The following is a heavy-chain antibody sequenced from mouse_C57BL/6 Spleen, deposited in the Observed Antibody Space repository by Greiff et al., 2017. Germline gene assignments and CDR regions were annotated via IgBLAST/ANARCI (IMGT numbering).Heavy chain of an antibody. Sequence: VQLQQPGAELVKPGASVKLSCKASGYTFTSYWMHWVKQRPGQGLEWIGMIHPNSGSTNYNEKFKSKATLTVDKSSSTAYMQLSSLTSADSAVYYCARSLRSTMVTTSAMDYWGQGTSVTVSS. CDR2: IHPNSGST. J-gene: IGHJ4*01. V-gene: IGHV1-64*01. CDR1: GYTFTSYW. D-gene: IGHD2-2*01. CDR3: ARSLRSTMVTTSAMDY.